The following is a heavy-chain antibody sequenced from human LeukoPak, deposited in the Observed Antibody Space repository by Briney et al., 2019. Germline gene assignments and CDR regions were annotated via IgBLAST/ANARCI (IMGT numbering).Heavy chain of an antibody. D-gene: IGHD4/OR15-4a*01. Sequence: GGPLRLSCTASGFNFHEYSMHWVRQAPGKGLEWVSVINWYSGSMVYADSVKGRFTISRDNANNLVYLQMNRLRADDTALYYCVRERSATYLLDYWGQGTLVTVSS. CDR3: VRERSATYLLDY. J-gene: IGHJ4*02. V-gene: IGHV3-9*01. CDR2: INWYSGSM. CDR1: GFNFHEYS.